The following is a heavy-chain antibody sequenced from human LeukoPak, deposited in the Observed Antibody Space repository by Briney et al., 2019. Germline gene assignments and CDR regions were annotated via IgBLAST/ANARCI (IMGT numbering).Heavy chain of an antibody. V-gene: IGHV1-2*02. Sequence: GASVKDSCKASGYTFTGYYMHWVRQAPGQGLEWMGWINPNSGGTNYAQKFQCRVTMTRDTSISTAYMELSRLRSDDTAVYYCARGGRYCIGGSCYEGFDYWGQGTLVTVSS. J-gene: IGHJ4*02. CDR3: ARGGRYCIGGSCYEGFDY. CDR1: GYTFTGYY. CDR2: INPNSGGT. D-gene: IGHD2-15*01.